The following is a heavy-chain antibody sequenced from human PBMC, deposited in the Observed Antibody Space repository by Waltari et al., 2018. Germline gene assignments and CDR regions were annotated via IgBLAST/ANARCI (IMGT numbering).Heavy chain of an antibody. CDR3: ARTVGATSYYYYMDV. D-gene: IGHD1-26*01. J-gene: IGHJ6*03. CDR2: INPNSGGT. Sequence: QVQLVQSGAEVKKPGASVKVSCKASGYTFTGYYMHWVRQAPGQGLEWMGWINPNSGGTNYAQKFQGRVTMTRDTSISTAYMELSRLRSDDTAVYYCARTVGATSYYYYMDVWGKGTTVTVSS. CDR1: GYTFTGYY. V-gene: IGHV1-2*02.